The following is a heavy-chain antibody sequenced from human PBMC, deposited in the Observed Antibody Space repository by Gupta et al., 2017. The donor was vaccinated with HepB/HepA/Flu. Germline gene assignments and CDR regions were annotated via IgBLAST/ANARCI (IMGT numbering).Heavy chain of an antibody. CDR2: ISSSSSYI. D-gene: IGHD5-12*01. J-gene: IGHJ4*02. Sequence: EVQLVESGGGLVKPGGSLRLSCAASGFTFSSYSMNCVRQAPGKGLEWVSSISSSSSYIYYADSVKGRFTISRDNAKNSLYLQMNSLRAEDTAVYYCARGRYGGSGYDWVFDYWGQGTLVTVSS. V-gene: IGHV3-21*01. CDR3: ARGRYGGSGYDWVFDY. CDR1: GFTFSSYS.